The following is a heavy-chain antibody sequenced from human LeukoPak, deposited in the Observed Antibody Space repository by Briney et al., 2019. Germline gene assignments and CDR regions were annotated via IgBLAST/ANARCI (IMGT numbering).Heavy chain of an antibody. CDR1: GYTFTSYY. D-gene: IGHD3-16*01. CDR3: ARPGMITCLIDY. J-gene: IGHJ4*02. Sequence: ASVKVSCKASGYTFTSYYMHWVRQAPGQGLEWMGWISAYNGNTNYAQKLQGRVTMTTDTSTSTAYMELRSLRSDDTAVYYCARPGMITCLIDYWGQGTLVTVSS. CDR2: ISAYNGNT. V-gene: IGHV1-18*04.